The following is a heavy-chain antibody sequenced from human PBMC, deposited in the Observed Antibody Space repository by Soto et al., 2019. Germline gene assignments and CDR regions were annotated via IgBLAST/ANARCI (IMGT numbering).Heavy chain of an antibody. D-gene: IGHD6-13*01. Sequence: SETLSLTCTVSGVSISSSSYFWGCIRQAPGKGLEWIGSIYYRGSTYYNPSLKSRVTLSVDTSKNQFSLKLSSVTAADTAVYYCTGGIAAAGTRYYYYYMDVWGKGTTVT. CDR2: IYYRGST. J-gene: IGHJ6*03. CDR3: TGGIAAAGTRYYYYYMDV. CDR1: GVSISSSSYF. V-gene: IGHV4-39*01.